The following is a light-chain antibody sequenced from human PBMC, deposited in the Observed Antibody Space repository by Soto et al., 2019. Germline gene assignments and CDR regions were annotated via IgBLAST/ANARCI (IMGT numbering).Light chain of an antibody. CDR2: DVS. Sequence: SVLTQPASVSGSPGQSITISCTGTSSDIGDSNYVSWYQQHPGKAPKLVIYDVSNRPSGVSNRFSGSKSANTASLTISGLQAEDEADYYCSSFRSSSTSYVFGTGTKLTVL. V-gene: IGLV2-14*03. J-gene: IGLJ1*01. CDR3: SSFRSSSTSYV. CDR1: SSDIGDSNY.